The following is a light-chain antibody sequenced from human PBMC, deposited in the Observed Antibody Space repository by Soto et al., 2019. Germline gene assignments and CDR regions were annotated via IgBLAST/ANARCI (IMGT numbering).Light chain of an antibody. CDR3: HQYATSPFT. J-gene: IGKJ2*01. CDR1: ETIGRAY. Sequence: IVLTQSPGTVSLSPGERATLSCRASETIGRAYFAWYQHRPGRTPRLVLSGTSNRAAGIPDRFGGSGSGADFTLTISGVEPEDSAVYYCHQYATSPFTFGQGTTLEIK. CDR2: GTS. V-gene: IGKV3-20*01.